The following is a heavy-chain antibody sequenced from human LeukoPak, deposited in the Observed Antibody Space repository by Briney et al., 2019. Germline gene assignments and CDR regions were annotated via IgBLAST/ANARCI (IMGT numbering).Heavy chain of an antibody. CDR3: ATDIGTRAFNI. Sequence: ASVKVSCKASGYTFTSYGISWVRQAPGQGLEWMGWISAYNGNTNYAQKLQGRVTMTEDTSTDTAYMELSSLRSEDTAVYYCATDIGTRAFNIWGQGTMVTVSS. D-gene: IGHD6-13*01. V-gene: IGHV1-18*01. CDR2: ISAYNGNT. J-gene: IGHJ3*02. CDR1: GYTFTSYG.